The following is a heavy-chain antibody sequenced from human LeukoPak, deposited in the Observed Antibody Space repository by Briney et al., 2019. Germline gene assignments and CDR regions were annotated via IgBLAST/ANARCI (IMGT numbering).Heavy chain of an antibody. J-gene: IGHJ4*02. CDR2: IYSGGST. Sequence: GGSLRLYCAASGFTVSSNYMSWVRQGPGMGLEGCSGIYSGGSTYYQDLVRGGFTISRDNSKNTLYLQMNSLRAEDTAVYYGARVWSGWYENDYWGQGTLVTVSS. CDR3: ARVWSGWYENDY. D-gene: IGHD3-3*01. CDR1: GFTVSSNY. V-gene: IGHV3-66*02.